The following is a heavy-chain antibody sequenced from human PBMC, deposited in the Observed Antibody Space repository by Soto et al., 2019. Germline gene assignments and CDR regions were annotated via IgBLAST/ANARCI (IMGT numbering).Heavy chain of an antibody. CDR1: GYTLTELS. V-gene: IGHV1-24*01. Sequence: GASVKVSCKVSGYTLTELSMHWVRQAPGKGLEWMGGFDPEDGETIYAQKFQGRVTMTEDTSTDTAYMELSSLRSADTAVYYCATPLYSDGPKALVYYYYGMDVWGQGTTVTV. J-gene: IGHJ6*02. D-gene: IGHD5-18*01. CDR3: ATPLYSDGPKALVYYYYGMDV. CDR2: FDPEDGET.